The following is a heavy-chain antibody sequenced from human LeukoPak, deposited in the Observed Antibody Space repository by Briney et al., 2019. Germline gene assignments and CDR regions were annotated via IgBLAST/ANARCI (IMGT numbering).Heavy chain of an antibody. V-gene: IGHV1-2*02. D-gene: IGHD3-22*01. CDR3: ARVQRPYYYDSSGYPYYYYYYMDV. J-gene: IGHJ6*03. CDR2: INPNNGGT. Sequence: ASVKVSCKASGYTFTGDYIYWVRQAPGQGLEWMGWINPNNGGTKYAQKFQGRVTMTRDTSTSTAYMELRSLRSDDTAVYYCARVQRPYYYDSSGYPYYYYYYMDVWGKGTTVTVSS. CDR1: GYTFTGDY.